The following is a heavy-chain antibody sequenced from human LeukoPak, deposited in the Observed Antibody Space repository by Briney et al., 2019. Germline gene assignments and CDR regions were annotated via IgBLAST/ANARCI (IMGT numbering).Heavy chain of an antibody. Sequence: SETLSLTCTVSGGSISSSSYYWGWIRQPPGKGLEWIGSIYYSGSTYYNPSLKSRVTISVDTSKNQFSLKLGSVTAADTAVYYCARQSRAVAGTFDYWGQGTLVTVSS. CDR3: ARQSRAVAGTFDY. CDR1: GGSISSSSYY. D-gene: IGHD6-19*01. CDR2: IYYSGST. J-gene: IGHJ4*02. V-gene: IGHV4-39*01.